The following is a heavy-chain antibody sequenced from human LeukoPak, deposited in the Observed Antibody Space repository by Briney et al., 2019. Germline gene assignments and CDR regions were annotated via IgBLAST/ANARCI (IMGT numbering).Heavy chain of an antibody. CDR3: AGRRYSSSWYFDY. J-gene: IGHJ4*02. CDR1: GFTFSSYA. D-gene: IGHD6-13*01. CDR2: ISGSGGST. V-gene: IGHV3-23*01. Sequence: GGSLRLSCAASGFTFSSYAMSWVRQAPGKGLEWVSAISGSGGSTYYADSVKGRFTISRDNSKNTLYLQMNSLRAEDTAVYYCAGRRYSSSWYFDYWGQGTLVTVSS.